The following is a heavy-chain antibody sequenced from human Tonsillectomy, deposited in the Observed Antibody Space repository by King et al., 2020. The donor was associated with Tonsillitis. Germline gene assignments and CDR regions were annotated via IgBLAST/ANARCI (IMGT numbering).Heavy chain of an antibody. Sequence: EMQLVQSGTEVKKPGESLKISCKGSGYSFTTYWIGWVRQMPGKGLEWMGIIYPGDSDTRYSPSFQGQVTISADKSINTVYVQWSSLKASDTAMYYCARKWFGEFEEYYFDYWGQGTLVTVSS. CDR1: GYSFTTYW. CDR2: IYPGDSDT. V-gene: IGHV5-51*01. D-gene: IGHD3-10*01. J-gene: IGHJ4*02. CDR3: ARKWFGEFEEYYFDY.